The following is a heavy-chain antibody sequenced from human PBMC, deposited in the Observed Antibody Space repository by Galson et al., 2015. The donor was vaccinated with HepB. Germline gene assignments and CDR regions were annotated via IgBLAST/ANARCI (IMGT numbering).Heavy chain of an antibody. CDR2: IDWDDDK. Sequence: PALVKPTQTLTLTCTFFGFSLSTSGIRVSWIRQPPGKALEWLARIDWDDDKFYSTSLKTRLTISKDTSKNQVVLTMTNMDPVDTATYYCARMGCSSTSCYADAFDIWGQGTMVTVSS. CDR3: ARMGCSSTSCYADAFDI. D-gene: IGHD2-2*01. J-gene: IGHJ3*02. CDR1: GFSLSTSGIR. V-gene: IGHV2-70*04.